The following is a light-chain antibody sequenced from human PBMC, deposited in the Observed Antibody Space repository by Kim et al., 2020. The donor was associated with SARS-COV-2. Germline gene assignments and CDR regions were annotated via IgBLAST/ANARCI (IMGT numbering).Light chain of an antibody. J-gene: IGLJ1*01. CDR3: CSYAGRYTSV. V-gene: IGLV2-11*01. Sequence: GQSVTISCTGTSSDVGGYNYVSWYQQHPGKAPQLMIYDVSQRPSGVPDRFSGSKSGNTASLTISGLQSEDEADYYCCSYAGRYTSVFGTGTKVTVL. CDR1: SSDVGGYNY. CDR2: DVS.